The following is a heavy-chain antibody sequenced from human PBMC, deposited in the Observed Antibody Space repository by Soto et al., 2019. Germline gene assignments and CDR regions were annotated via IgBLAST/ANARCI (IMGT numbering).Heavy chain of an antibody. Sequence: QITLKESGPTLVKPTQTLTLTCTFSGFSLSNSGVGVGWIRQPPGTALERLALIYWDDDKRYSPSLNSRLTNTKDTSKNQVVLTMTNMDLVATATYYCAHRGYSRGWYYFDYWGQGTLVTVSS. CDR1: GFSLSNSGVG. D-gene: IGHD6-19*01. V-gene: IGHV2-5*02. J-gene: IGHJ4*02. CDR2: IYWDDDK. CDR3: AHRGYSRGWYYFDY.